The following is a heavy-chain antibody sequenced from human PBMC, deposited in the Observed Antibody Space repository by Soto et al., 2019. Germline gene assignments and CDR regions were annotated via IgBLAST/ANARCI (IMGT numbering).Heavy chain of an antibody. CDR2: ISWDGGRT. CDR1: GLTFDDYA. J-gene: IGHJ6*04. CDR3: AKAGKRWNRYSSSQQYYAEGLDA. Sequence: LRLSCAASGLTFDDYAMHWVRQAPGKGLEWVSLISWDGGRTYYADSVKGRFTISRDNSKNSLYLQMNSLRAEDTALYYCAKAGKRWNRYSSSQQYYAEGLDARGAGTRAPFPS. D-gene: IGHD6-13*01. V-gene: IGHV3-43D*04.